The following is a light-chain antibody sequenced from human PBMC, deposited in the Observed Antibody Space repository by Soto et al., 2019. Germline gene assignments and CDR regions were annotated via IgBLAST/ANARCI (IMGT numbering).Light chain of an antibody. CDR1: SSDIGAYNY. J-gene: IGLJ2*01. V-gene: IGLV2-14*03. CDR2: DVN. CDR3: TSLTTSTTMI. Sequence: QSALTQPASVSGSPGQSITISCTGTSSDIGAYNYVSWYQQHPGKAPKLMIYDVNIRPSWVSNRFSGSKSGNTASLTISGLQAEEEADYYCTSLTTSTTMIFGGGSPLAVL.